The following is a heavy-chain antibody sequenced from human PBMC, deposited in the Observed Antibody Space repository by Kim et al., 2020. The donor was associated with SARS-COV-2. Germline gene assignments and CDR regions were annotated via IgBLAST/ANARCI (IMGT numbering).Heavy chain of an antibody. CDR1: GFTFSSYS. D-gene: IGHD6-13*01. CDR3: ASVAAAGPTVYYYYGMDV. Sequence: GGSLRLSCAASGFTFSSYSMNWVRQAPGKGLEWVSSISSSSSYIYYADSVKGRFTISRDNAKNSLYLQMNSLRAEDTAVYYCASVAAAGPTVYYYYGMDVWRQGTSVPVPT. J-gene: IGHJ6*01. V-gene: IGHV3-21*01. CDR2: ISSSSSYI.